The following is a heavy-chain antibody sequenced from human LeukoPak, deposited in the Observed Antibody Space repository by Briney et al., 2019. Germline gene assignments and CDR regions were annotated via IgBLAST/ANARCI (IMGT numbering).Heavy chain of an antibody. CDR2: IYPGDSDT. CDR1: GYSFTSYW. D-gene: IGHD1-26*01. Sequence: GESLKIPCKGSGYSFTSYWIAWVRQMPGKGLEWMGIIYPGDSDTRYSPSFQGQVTISADKSISTAYLQWSSLKASDTAMYYCARQKGVGSTSVPLDYWGQGTLVTVSS. V-gene: IGHV5-51*01. CDR3: ARQKGVGSTSVPLDY. J-gene: IGHJ4*02.